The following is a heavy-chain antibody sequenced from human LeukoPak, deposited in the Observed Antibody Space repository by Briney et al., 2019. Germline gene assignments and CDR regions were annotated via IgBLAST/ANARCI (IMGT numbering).Heavy chain of an antibody. Sequence: PGGSLRLSCAASGFTFGSYWMHWVRQAPGKGLVWVSRINSDGSSTSYADSVKGRFTISRDNAKNTLYLRMNSLRAEDTAVYYCARDLVALDFDPWGQGTLVTVSS. CDR3: ARDLVALDFDP. CDR1: GFTFGSYW. V-gene: IGHV3-74*01. J-gene: IGHJ5*02. D-gene: IGHD5-12*01. CDR2: INSDGSST.